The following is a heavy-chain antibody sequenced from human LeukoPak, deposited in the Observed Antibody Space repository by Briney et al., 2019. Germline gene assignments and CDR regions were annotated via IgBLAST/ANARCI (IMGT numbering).Heavy chain of an antibody. Sequence: PGRSLRLSCAASGFTFNTYGMHWVRQAPGKGLEWVALVSSDGINKYYADSVKGRFTISRDNSKNTLYLQMNSLRAEDTAVYYCARDHSPDTVTLYGMDVWGQGTTVTVSS. CDR1: GFTFNTYG. CDR2: VSSDGINK. CDR3: ARDHSPDTVTLYGMDV. J-gene: IGHJ6*02. V-gene: IGHV3-30*03. D-gene: IGHD4-17*01.